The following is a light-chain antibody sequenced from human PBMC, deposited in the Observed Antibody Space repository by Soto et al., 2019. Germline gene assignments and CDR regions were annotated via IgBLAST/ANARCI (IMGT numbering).Light chain of an antibody. CDR3: QQRSYWLT. CDR2: DAS. CDR1: QSISTY. J-gene: IGKJ4*01. Sequence: ELVLPQSPAPLSLSPGARATLSCRASQSISTYLAWYQHKPGQAPRLLLYDASNRATGIPARFSGSGSGTDFTLTISSLEPEDFAVYYCQQRSYWLTFGGGTKVEIE. V-gene: IGKV3-11*01.